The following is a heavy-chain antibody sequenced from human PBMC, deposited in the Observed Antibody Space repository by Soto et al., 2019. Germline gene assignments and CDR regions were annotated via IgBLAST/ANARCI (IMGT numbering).Heavy chain of an antibody. V-gene: IGHV4-39*01. Sequence: GSLRLSCTVSGGSISSSSYYWGWIRQPPGRGLEWIGSIYYSGSTYYNPSLKSRVTISVDTSKNQFSLKLSSVTAADTAVYYCARASRGGYLDWFDPWGQGTLVTVSS. J-gene: IGHJ5*02. D-gene: IGHD3-16*02. CDR2: IYYSGST. CDR1: GGSISSSSYY. CDR3: ARASRGGYLDWFDP.